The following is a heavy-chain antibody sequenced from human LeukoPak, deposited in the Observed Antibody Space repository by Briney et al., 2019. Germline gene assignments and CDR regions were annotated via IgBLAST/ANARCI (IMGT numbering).Heavy chain of an antibody. D-gene: IGHD2-15*01. Sequence: GGSLRLSCAASGFTFSSYSMNWVRQPPGKGLEWVSSISSSGSYIYYADSVKGRFSISRDSAKNSLYLQMNSLRAEDTAVYYRARGPQFCSGGSCYGYYFDYWGRGTLVTVSS. CDR3: ARGPQFCSGGSCYGYYFDY. V-gene: IGHV3-21*01. CDR2: ISSSGSYI. CDR1: GFTFSSYS. J-gene: IGHJ4*02.